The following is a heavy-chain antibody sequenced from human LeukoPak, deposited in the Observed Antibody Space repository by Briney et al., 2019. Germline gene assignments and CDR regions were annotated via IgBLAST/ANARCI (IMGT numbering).Heavy chain of an antibody. V-gene: IGHV4-39*07. J-gene: IGHJ5*02. D-gene: IGHD2-15*01. CDR3: ARDPSRSCAGGNCFSS. CDR2: VFFSGNT. CDR1: GDSISTSSYY. Sequence: PSETLSLTCTVSGDSISTSSYYWAWIRQPPGKGLEWIGSVFFSGNTYYEPSLKSRVTISVATSTNQFSLNVRSVSAADTAVYYCARDPSRSCAGGNCFSSWGQGTLVIVSS.